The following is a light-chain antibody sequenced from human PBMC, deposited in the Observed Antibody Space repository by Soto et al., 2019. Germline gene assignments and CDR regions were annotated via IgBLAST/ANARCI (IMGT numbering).Light chain of an antibody. Sequence: QSALTQPPSASGALGQSVTISCTGTSSDVGGYNYVSWHQQHPGQAPKVMIYEVTKRPPGVPDRFSGSKSGNTASLTVSGLQVEDEADYYCSSFAGGGNPVLLGGGTKLTVL. V-gene: IGLV2-8*01. CDR2: EVT. J-gene: IGLJ2*01. CDR3: SSFAGGGNPVL. CDR1: SSDVGGYNY.